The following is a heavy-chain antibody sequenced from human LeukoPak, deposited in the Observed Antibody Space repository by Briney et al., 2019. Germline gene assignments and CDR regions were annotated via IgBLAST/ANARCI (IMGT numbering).Heavy chain of an antibody. CDR3: ARGYGEDEYFDY. D-gene: IGHD4-17*01. J-gene: IGHJ4*02. CDR2: IYYSGST. CDR1: GGSISRGGYY. Sequence: PSETLSLTCTVSGGSISRGGYYWSWIRQHPGKGLERIGYIYYSGSTYYNPSLKSRVTISVDTSKNQFSLKLTSVTAADTAVYYCARGYGEDEYFDYWGQGTLVTVSS. V-gene: IGHV4-31*03.